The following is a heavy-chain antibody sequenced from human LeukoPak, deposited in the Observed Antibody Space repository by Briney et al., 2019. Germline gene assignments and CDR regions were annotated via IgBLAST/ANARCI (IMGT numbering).Heavy chain of an antibody. V-gene: IGHV3-23*01. D-gene: IGHD6-6*01. Sequence: GGSLRLSCAASGFTFSGYAMNWVRQAPGKGLEWVSSISESGGSKYHADSVKGRFTISRDNSQNTLYLQMNSLRAEDTAVYYCAKRAAARTLDYWGQGTLVTVSS. CDR1: GFTFSGYA. J-gene: IGHJ4*02. CDR3: AKRAAARTLDY. CDR2: ISESGGSK.